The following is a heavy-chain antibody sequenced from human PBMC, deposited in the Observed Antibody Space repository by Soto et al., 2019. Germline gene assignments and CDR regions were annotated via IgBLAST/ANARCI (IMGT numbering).Heavy chain of an antibody. V-gene: IGHV3-9*01. CDR1: GFTFDDYA. D-gene: IGHD5-18*01. CDR2: ISWLSGNT. J-gene: IGHJ4*02. Sequence: GGSLRLSCAASGFTFDDYAMHWVRQAPGKGLEWASGISWLSGNTHYADSVKGRFTISRDNAKNSLYLQINSLRDEDTALYYCAKAGRGYSYGHGFDHWGQGTLVTVSS. CDR3: AKAGRGYSYGHGFDH.